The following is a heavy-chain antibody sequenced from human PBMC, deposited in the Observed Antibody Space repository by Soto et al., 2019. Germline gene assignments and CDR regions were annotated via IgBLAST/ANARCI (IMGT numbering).Heavy chain of an antibody. V-gene: IGHV3-30*04. J-gene: IGHJ4*02. CDR1: AFTFRSYT. Sequence: GGSLRLSCAASAFTFRSYTMHWVRQAPGKGLEWVATISYDGSKTNYADSVGGRFTISRDNSKSTLFLQMDSLRPEDTAVYSCARDRDSSYFPPPYYFDSWGRGTLVTVSS. D-gene: IGHD4-4*01. CDR2: ISYDGSKT. CDR3: ARDRDSSYFPPPYYFDS.